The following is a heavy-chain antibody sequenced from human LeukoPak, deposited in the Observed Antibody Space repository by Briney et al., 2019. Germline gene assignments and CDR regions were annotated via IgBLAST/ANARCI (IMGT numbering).Heavy chain of an antibody. CDR2: IDGTGSIT. J-gene: IGHJ4*02. D-gene: IGHD5/OR15-5a*01. CDR1: GFTFSSYA. CDR3: ARVSRVSSNFDF. V-gene: IGHV3-23*01. Sequence: GGSLRLSCAASGFTFSSYAMNWVRQAPGKGLEWVSAIDGTGSITCSADSVKGRLTIFRDNSRNTLYLQMTSLRAEDTAVYYCARVSRVSSNFDFWGQGTLVTVSS.